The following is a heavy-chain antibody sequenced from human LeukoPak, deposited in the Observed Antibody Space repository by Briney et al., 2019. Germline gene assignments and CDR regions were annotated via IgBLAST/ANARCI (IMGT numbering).Heavy chain of an antibody. V-gene: IGHV3-7*01. Sequence: PSGTLSLTCAVSGGSISSSNWWSWVRQPPGKGLEWVANIKQDGSEKYYVDSVKGRFTISRDNAKNSLYLQMNSLRAEDTAVYYCARHVGYSYGLSPPYFDYWGQGTLVTVSS. D-gene: IGHD5-18*01. CDR1: GGSISSSNW. J-gene: IGHJ4*02. CDR3: ARHVGYSYGLSPPYFDY. CDR2: IKQDGSEK.